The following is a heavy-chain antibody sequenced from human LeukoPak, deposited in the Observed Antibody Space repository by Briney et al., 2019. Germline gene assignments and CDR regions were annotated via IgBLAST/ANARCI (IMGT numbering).Heavy chain of an antibody. CDR3: ARVRIEIWGTIDY. Sequence: GGSLRLSCAASGFTFSSYAMSWVRQAPGKGLEWVSYISSSGSTIYYADSAKGRFTISRDNAKNSLYLQMNSLRAEDTAVYYCARVRIEIWGTIDYWGQGTLVTVSS. D-gene: IGHD3-16*01. V-gene: IGHV3-48*03. J-gene: IGHJ4*02. CDR1: GFTFSSYA. CDR2: ISSSGSTI.